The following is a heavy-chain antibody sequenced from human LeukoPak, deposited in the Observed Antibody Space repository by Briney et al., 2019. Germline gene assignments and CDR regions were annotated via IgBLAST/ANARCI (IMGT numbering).Heavy chain of an antibody. J-gene: IGHJ6*02. CDR1: GVSISSYY. Sequence: PSETLSLPCTVSGVSISSYYWSWIRQPPGKGLEWIGYIYYSGSTNYNPSLKSRVTISVDTSKNQFSLKLSSVTAADTAVYYCARVNYGDYVGTTYYYYGMDVWGQGPTVTVSS. CDR3: ARVNYGDYVGTTYYYYGMDV. D-gene: IGHD4-17*01. V-gene: IGHV4-59*01. CDR2: IYYSGST.